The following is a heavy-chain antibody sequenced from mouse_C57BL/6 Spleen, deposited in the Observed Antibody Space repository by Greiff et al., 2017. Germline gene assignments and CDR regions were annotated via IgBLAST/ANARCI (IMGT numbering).Heavy chain of an antibody. CDR1: GYTFTDYE. CDR2: IDPETGGT. D-gene: IGHD2-4*01. J-gene: IGHJ4*01. Sequence: VQLQQSGAELVRPGASVTLSCKASGYTFTDYEMHWVKQTPVHGLEWIGAIDPETGGTAYNQKFKGKAILTADKSSSTAYMELRSLTSEDSAVYYGTRDDYDVANHYAMDDWDQGSSVTVYS. CDR3: TRDDYDVANHYAMDD. V-gene: IGHV1-15*01.